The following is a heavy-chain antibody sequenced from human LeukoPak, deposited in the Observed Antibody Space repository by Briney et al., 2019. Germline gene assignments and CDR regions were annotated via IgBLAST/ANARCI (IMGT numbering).Heavy chain of an antibody. CDR3: ARGYCSGDMCYPGPFDY. CDR2: IYSGGST. Sequence: PGGSLRLSCAASGFIVSSNYMSWVRQAPGKGLEWVSVIYSGGSTYYADSVKGRFTISRDNSKNTLYLQMNSLRAEDTAVYYCARGYCSGDMCYPGPFDYWGQGTLVTVSS. J-gene: IGHJ4*02. D-gene: IGHD2-15*01. CDR1: GFIVSSNY. V-gene: IGHV3-66*01.